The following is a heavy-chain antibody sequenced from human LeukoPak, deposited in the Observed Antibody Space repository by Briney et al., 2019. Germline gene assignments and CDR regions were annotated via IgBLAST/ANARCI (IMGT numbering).Heavy chain of an antibody. Sequence: SETLSLTCAVYGGSFSGYYWSWIRQPPGKGLEWIGEINHSGSTNYNPSLKSRVTISVDTSKNQFSLKLSSVTAADTAVYYCAKSLGRIWGSYRYTPPGYFDYWGQGTLVTVSS. CDR3: AKSLGRIWGSYRYTPPGYFDY. V-gene: IGHV4-34*01. D-gene: IGHD3-16*02. CDR1: GGSFSGYY. J-gene: IGHJ4*02. CDR2: INHSGST.